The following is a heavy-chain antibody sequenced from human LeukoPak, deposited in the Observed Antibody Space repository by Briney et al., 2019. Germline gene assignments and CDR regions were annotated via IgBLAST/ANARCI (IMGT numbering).Heavy chain of an antibody. CDR3: ERLPWGTIGRGAFDI. Sequence: SETLSLTCTVSGGSISSYYWNWIRQPPGKGLEWIGYIYYSGSTDYNPSLKSRVTISVDTSKNQFSLKLSPGAAADTAVYYCERLPWGTIGRGAFDIWGQGTMVTVSS. J-gene: IGHJ3*02. D-gene: IGHD2-2*01. CDR1: GGSISSYY. V-gene: IGHV4-59*08. CDR2: IYYSGST.